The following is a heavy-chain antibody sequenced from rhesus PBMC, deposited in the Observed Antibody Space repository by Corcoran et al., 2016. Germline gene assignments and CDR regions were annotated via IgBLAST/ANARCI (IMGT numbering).Heavy chain of an antibody. J-gene: IGHJ6*01. V-gene: IGHV4-122*02. CDR1: GGSISSSNW. CDR2: ITYSGST. Sequence: QVQLQESGPGLVKPSETLSLTCAVSGGSISSSNWWSWIRQPPGKGLEWFGYITYSGSTSYNPSLKSRVTFSRDTSKNQFSLKLSSVTAADTAVYYCARDRPGLDSWGQGVVVTVSS. CDR3: ARDRPGLDS.